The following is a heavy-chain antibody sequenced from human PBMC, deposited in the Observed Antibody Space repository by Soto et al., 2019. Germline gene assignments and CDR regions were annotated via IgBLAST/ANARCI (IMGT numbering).Heavy chain of an antibody. CDR2: ISAYNGNT. V-gene: IGHV1-18*01. Sequence: ASVKVSCKASGYTFTSYGISWVRQAPGQGLEWMGWISAYNGNTNYAQKLQGRVTMTTDTSTSTAYMELRSLRSDDTAVYYCARAYCGGDCYNNWFDPWGQGTLVTVSS. CDR3: ARAYCGGDCYNNWFDP. D-gene: IGHD2-21*02. J-gene: IGHJ5*02. CDR1: GYTFTSYG.